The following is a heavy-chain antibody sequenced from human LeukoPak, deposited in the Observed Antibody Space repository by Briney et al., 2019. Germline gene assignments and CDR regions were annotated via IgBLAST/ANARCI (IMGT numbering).Heavy chain of an antibody. CDR2: IYHSGST. D-gene: IGHD3-3*01. CDR3: ARGYVDTIFGVVTLTYNWFDP. V-gene: IGHV4-38-2*02. CDR1: GYSISSGYY. J-gene: IGHJ5*02. Sequence: SETLSLTCTVSGYSISSGYYWGWIRQPPGKGLEWIGSIYHSGSTYYNPSLKSRVTISADTSKNQYSLKLSSVTAADTAVYYCARGYVDTIFGVVTLTYNWFDPWGQGTLVTVSS.